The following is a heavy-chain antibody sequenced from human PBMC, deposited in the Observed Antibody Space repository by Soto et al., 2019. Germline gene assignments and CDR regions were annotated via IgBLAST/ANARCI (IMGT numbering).Heavy chain of an antibody. CDR1: GFSLSTSGVG. J-gene: IGHJ5*02. CDR2: IFWNDDK. Sequence: QITLEESGPMLLKPTQTLTLTCTFSGFSLSTSGVGVGWIRQPPGKALEWLALIFWNDDKRYNPSLKTKLSITKDPSKSQVVLTMTNVDPVDAATYYYAHTFPSSRYYDDSSASTWWFDTWAPGTLVTVSS. D-gene: IGHD3-22*01. CDR3: AHTFPSSRYYDDSSASTWWFDT. V-gene: IGHV2-5*01.